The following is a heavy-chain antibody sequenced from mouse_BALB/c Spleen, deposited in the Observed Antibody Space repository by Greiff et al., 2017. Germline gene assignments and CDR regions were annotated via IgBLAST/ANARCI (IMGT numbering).Heavy chain of an antibody. CDR3: ARRDYGSSLYWYFDV. D-gene: IGHD1-1*01. Sequence: DVQLVESGGGLVKPGGSLKLSCAASGFTFSSYAMSWVRQTPEKRLEWVASISSGGSTYYPDSVKGRFTISRDNARNILYLQMSSLRSEDTAMYYCARRDYGSSLYWYFDVWGAGTTVTVSS. J-gene: IGHJ1*01. CDR1: GFTFSSYA. V-gene: IGHV5-6-5*01. CDR2: ISSGGST.